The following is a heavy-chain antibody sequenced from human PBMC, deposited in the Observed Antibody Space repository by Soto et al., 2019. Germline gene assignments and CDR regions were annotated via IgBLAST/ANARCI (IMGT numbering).Heavy chain of an antibody. CDR2: IYWDDSK. CDR1: GFSLPTDRVG. V-gene: IGHV2-5*02. Sequence: QITLKESGPTLVKPTQTLTLTCTFSGFSLPTDRVGVGWIRQPPGKALEWLAVIYWDDSKTYRPSLKSRLTITKDTSNNQVALTMTDMDPVATATYYCAHAYGGRSLYWGQGTLVTVSS. D-gene: IGHD1-26*01. J-gene: IGHJ4*02. CDR3: AHAYGGRSLY.